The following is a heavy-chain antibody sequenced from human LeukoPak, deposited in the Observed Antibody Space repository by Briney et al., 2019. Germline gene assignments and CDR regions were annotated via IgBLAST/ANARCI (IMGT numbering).Heavy chain of an antibody. V-gene: IGHV3-23*01. CDR2: ISGSGGST. J-gene: IGHJ4*02. CDR1: GFTFSTFA. D-gene: IGHD1-26*01. Sequence: GGSLRLSCAASGFTFSTFAISWVRQTPGKGLEWVSGISGSGGSTYYADSVKGRFTISRDNSKNTLYLQMNSLRAEDTAVYYCAKAGPRWELLPRVYFDYWGQGTLVTVSS. CDR3: AKAGPRWELLPRVYFDY.